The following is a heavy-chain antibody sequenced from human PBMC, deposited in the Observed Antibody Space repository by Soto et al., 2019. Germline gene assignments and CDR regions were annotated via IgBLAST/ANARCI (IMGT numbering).Heavy chain of an antibody. V-gene: IGHV3-7*05. CDR3: ARLRFILTERDFDS. CDR2: IKQDGTSK. D-gene: IGHD3-16*01. Sequence: EVQLVESGGGLVQPGGSLRLSCEASGPTFTSYWMSWVRQAPGKGLEWVANIKQDGTSKYYADSVKGRFTVSRDNAKSSLHLQMDSLRDDDTTVYRCARLRFILTERDFDSWGQGTLVTVSS. J-gene: IGHJ4*02. CDR1: GPTFTSYW.